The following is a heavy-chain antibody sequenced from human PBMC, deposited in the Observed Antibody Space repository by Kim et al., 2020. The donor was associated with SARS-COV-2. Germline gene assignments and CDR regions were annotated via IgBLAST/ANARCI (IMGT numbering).Heavy chain of an antibody. Sequence: PVNGRFTISRDDSKNTLYLQMNSLKTEDTAVYYCTTLRPDCSSISCSVSYWGQGTLVTVSS. J-gene: IGHJ4*02. CDR3: TTLRPDCSSISCSVSY. D-gene: IGHD2-2*01. V-gene: IGHV3-15*01.